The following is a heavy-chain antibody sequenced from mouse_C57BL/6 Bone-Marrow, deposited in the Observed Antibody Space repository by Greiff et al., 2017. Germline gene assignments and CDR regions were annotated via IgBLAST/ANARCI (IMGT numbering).Heavy chain of an antibody. J-gene: IGHJ2*01. CDR2: IYPGDGDT. CDR3: ARDYYGSSYVGY. V-gene: IGHV1-82*01. Sequence: QVQLQQSGPELVKPGASVKISCKASGYAFSSSWMNWVKQRPGKGLEWIGRIYPGDGDTNYNGKFKGKATLTADKSSSTAYMQLSSLTSEDSAVYCCARDYYGSSYVGYWGQGTTLTVSS. D-gene: IGHD1-1*01. CDR1: GYAFSSSW.